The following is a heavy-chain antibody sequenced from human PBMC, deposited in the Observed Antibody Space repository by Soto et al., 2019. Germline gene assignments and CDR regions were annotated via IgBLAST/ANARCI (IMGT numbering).Heavy chain of an antibody. CDR1: GGSISSYY. Sequence: SETLSLTCTVSGGSISSYYWSWIRQPPGKGLEWIGYIYYSGSTNYNPSLKSRVTISVDTSKNQLSLKLSSVTAADTAVYYCARLLNQVTLDYWGQGALVTVSS. CDR3: ARLLNQVTLDY. CDR2: IYYSGST. V-gene: IGHV4-59*01. D-gene: IGHD4-4*01. J-gene: IGHJ4*02.